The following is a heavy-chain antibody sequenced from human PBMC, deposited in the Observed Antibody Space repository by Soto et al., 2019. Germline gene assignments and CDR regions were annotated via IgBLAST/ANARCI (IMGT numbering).Heavy chain of an antibody. CDR2: IYYSGTT. J-gene: IGHJ3*02. Sequence: QVQLQESGPGLVKPSQTLSLTCTVSGGSISSGDYYWSWVRQPPGKGLEWIAYIYYSGTTYYNPSXKSRVTMSRXMXXXRXSLKLESVTAADTAVYYCARGVGELDYSSSSDAFDIWGQGTMVTVSS. CDR1: GGSISSGDYY. V-gene: IGHV4-30-4*01. CDR3: ARGVGELDYSSSSDAFDI. D-gene: IGHD6-6*01.